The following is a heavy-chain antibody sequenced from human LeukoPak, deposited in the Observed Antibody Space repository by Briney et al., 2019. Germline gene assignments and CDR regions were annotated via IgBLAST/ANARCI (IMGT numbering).Heavy chain of an antibody. Sequence: SETLSLTCTVSGGSISSSSYYWGWIRQPPGKGLEWIGSIYYSGSTYYNPSLKSRVTISVDTSKNQFSLKLSSVTAADTAVYYCARDQRWLYYYYGMDVWGQGTTVTVSS. CDR2: IYYSGST. V-gene: IGHV4-39*07. D-gene: IGHD5-24*01. CDR1: GGSISSSSYY. J-gene: IGHJ6*02. CDR3: ARDQRWLYYYYGMDV.